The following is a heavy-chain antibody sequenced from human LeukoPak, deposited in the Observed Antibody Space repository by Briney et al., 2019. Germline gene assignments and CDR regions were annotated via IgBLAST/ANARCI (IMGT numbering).Heavy chain of an antibody. V-gene: IGHV3-30*18. D-gene: IGHD1-26*01. J-gene: IGHJ6*03. CDR1: GFTFSSYG. CDR2: ISYDGSNK. CDR3: AKDLSYRQNYYYYYYMDV. Sequence: AGGSLRLSCAASGFTFSSYGMHWVRQAPGKGLEWVAVISYDGSNKYYADSVKGRFTISRDNSKNTLYLQMNSLRAEDTAVYYCAKDLSYRQNYYYYYYMDVWGKGTTVTVSS.